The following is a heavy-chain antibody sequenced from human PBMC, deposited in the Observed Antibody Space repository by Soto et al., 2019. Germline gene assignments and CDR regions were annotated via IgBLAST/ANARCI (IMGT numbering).Heavy chain of an antibody. CDR2: INHRGST. V-gene: IGHV4-34*01. D-gene: IGHD1-26*01. CDR3: ARILVGAFDF. J-gene: IGHJ4*02. Sequence: WTWIRQSPGKGLEWIGDINHRGSTSYNPSLKSRVTISLDTSKNQFSLSLSSVTAADTAVYYCARILVGAFDFWGQGALVTVSS.